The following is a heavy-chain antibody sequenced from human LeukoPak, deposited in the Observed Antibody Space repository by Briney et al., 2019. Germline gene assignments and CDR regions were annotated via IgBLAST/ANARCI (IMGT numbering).Heavy chain of an antibody. D-gene: IGHD4-11*01. CDR1: GFTFSSYE. J-gene: IGHJ5*02. V-gene: IGHV3-48*03. CDR2: ISSSGSTI. Sequence: GGSLRLSCAASGFTFSSYEMNWVRQAPGKGLEWVSYISSSGSTIYYADSVKGRFTISRDNAKNSLYLQMNSLRAEDTAVYYCARQGDYSNYDWFDPWGQGTLVTVSS. CDR3: ARQGDYSNYDWFDP.